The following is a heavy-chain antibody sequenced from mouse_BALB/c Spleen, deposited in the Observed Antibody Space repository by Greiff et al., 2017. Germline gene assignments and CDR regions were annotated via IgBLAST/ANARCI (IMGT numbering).Heavy chain of an antibody. CDR1: GYTFSSYW. D-gene: IGHD2-4*01. J-gene: IGHJ1*01. CDR2: ILPGSGST. CDR3: ARRGGMITRDWYFDV. Sequence: VQLKQSGAELMKPGASVKISCKATGYTFSSYWIEWVKQRPGHGLEWIGEILPGSGSTNYNEKFKGKATFTADTSSNTAYMQLSSLTSEDSAVYYCARRGGMITRDWYFDVWGAGTTVTVSS. V-gene: IGHV1-9*01.